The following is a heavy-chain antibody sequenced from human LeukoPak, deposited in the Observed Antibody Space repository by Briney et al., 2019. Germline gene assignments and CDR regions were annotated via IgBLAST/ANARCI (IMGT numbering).Heavy chain of an antibody. CDR2: ISAYNGNT. J-gene: IGHJ4*02. CDR1: GYTFTSYG. D-gene: IGHD1-26*01. Sequence: ASVKVSCKASGYTFTSYGVSWVRQAPGQGLEWMGWISAYNGNTNYAQKLQGRVTMTTDTSTSTAYMELRSLRSDDTAVYYCARDRGVVGARGPVDYWGQGTLVTVSS. CDR3: ARDRGVVGARGPVDY. V-gene: IGHV1-18*01.